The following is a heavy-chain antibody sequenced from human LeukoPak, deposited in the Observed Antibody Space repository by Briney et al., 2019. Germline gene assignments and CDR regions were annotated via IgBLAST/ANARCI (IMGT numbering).Heavy chain of an antibody. CDR3: ARQHXSYRYYYVDV. D-gene: IGHD6-13*01. CDR1: GYSLSSGYY. V-gene: IGHV4-38-2*01. J-gene: IGHJ6*03. Sequence: SETLSLTYAVSGYSLSSGYYWIGIRQPPAKGLEWIGSLYHSDSIYYNPSLESRVTISVNTSKNQFSLKLTFVTAADTAAYYCARQHXSYRYYYVDVWGKGTTVTVSS. CDR2: LYHSDSI.